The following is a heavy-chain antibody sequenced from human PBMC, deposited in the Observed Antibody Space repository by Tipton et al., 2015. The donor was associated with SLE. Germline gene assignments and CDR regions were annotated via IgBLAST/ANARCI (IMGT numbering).Heavy chain of an antibody. CDR3: ARPSDFRAGNSAFDV. V-gene: IGHV5-51*03. Sequence: QLMQSGAEVKKPGESLKISCKGSGYSFSNYWIGWVRQMPGRGLEWMGIIYPGDSDTRYSPSFQGQVTLSADKSISTAYLQWSSLKASDTAMYYCARPSDFRAGNSAFDVWGQGTMVTVSS. CDR2: IYPGDSDT. CDR1: GYSFSNYW. J-gene: IGHJ3*01. D-gene: IGHD2/OR15-2a*01.